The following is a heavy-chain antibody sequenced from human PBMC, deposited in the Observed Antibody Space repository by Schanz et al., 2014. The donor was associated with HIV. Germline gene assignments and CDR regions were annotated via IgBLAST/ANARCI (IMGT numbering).Heavy chain of an antibody. D-gene: IGHD3-22*01. V-gene: IGHV3-23*01. CDR2: ISESGGRS. J-gene: IGHJ4*02. CDR1: GFTFNNYA. CDR3: AKPEYDSRGNSQSHFDS. Sequence: EVQLLESGGGLVQAGGSLRLSCAASGFTFNNYAMTWVRQAPGKGLEWVSSISESGGRSYYADSVNGRFTISRDNSKNTLYLQMTTLRTEDTAVYYCAKPEYDSRGNSQSHFDSWGQGTLVTVSS.